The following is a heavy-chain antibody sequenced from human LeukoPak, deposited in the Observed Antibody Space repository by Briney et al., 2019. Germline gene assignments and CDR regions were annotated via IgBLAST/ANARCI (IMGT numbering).Heavy chain of an antibody. Sequence: GGSLRLSCAASGFTFSNAWMSWVCQAPGKGLEWVGRIKSKTDGGTTDYAAPVKGRFTISRDDSKNTLYLQMNSLKTEDTAVYYCTTEPGIVGATWAFDYWGQETLVTVSS. J-gene: IGHJ4*02. V-gene: IGHV3-15*01. CDR1: GFTFSNAW. CDR3: TTEPGIVGATWAFDY. CDR2: IKSKTDGGTT. D-gene: IGHD1-26*01.